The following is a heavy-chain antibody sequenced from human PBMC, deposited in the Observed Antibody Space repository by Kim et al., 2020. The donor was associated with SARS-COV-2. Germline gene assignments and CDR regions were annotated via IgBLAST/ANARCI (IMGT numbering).Heavy chain of an antibody. CDR1: GYTFTSYN. CDR3: ARDKWNDVDY. J-gene: IGHJ4*02. V-gene: IGHV1-46*01. Sequence: ASVKVSCKASGYTFTSYNIHWVRQAPGQGLEWMGIINPSGGATSYAQKFQGRVSMTRDTSTSTVYMELSSLRSEDTAFYYCARDKWNDVDYWGQGTLVTVSS. D-gene: IGHD1-20*01. CDR2: INPSGGAT.